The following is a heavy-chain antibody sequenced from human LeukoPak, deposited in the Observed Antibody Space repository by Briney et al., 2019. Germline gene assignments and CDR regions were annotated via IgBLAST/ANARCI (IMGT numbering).Heavy chain of an antibody. J-gene: IGHJ5*02. D-gene: IGHD2-2*01. Sequence: SVKVSCKASGYTFTSYGISWVRQAPGQGLEWMGGIIPIFGTANYAQKFQGRVTITADKSTSTAYMELSSLRSEDTAVYYCARLVVPAATNMNWFDPWGQGTLVTVSS. CDR1: GYTFTSYG. CDR2: IIPIFGTA. V-gene: IGHV1-69*06. CDR3: ARLVVPAATNMNWFDP.